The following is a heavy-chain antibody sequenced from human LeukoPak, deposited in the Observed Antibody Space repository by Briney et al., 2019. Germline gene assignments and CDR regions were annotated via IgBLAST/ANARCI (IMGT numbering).Heavy chain of an antibody. V-gene: IGHV1-2*02. CDR1: GYTFTDYY. J-gene: IGHJ4*02. Sequence: GASVKISCKTSGYTFTDYYMHWVRQAPGQGLEYMGWINPSSGGTDYAQKFQGRVTMTRDSSISTAYMELSSLRSDDTAMYYCATSFGLRFLEWFRFDYWGQGTLVTVSS. CDR3: ATSFGLRFLEWFRFDY. D-gene: IGHD3-3*01. CDR2: INPSSGGT.